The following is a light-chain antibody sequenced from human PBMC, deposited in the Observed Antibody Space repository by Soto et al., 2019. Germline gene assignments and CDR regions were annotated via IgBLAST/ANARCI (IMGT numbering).Light chain of an antibody. J-gene: IGLJ1*01. CDR2: GNS. Sequence: QSALTQPPSVSGAPGQRVTISCTGSSSNIGAHYDVHWYQQLPGTALKLLIYGNSNRPSGVPDRFSGSKSGTSASLAITGLHAEDEADYYCQSYDNSLSVYVFGTGTKVTVL. CDR3: QSYDNSLSVYV. V-gene: IGLV1-40*01. CDR1: SSNIGAHYD.